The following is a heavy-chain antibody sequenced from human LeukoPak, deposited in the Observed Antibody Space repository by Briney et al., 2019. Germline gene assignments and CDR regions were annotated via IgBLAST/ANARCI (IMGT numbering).Heavy chain of an antibody. D-gene: IGHD3-10*01. Sequence: KPSETLSLTCTVSGGSISSAYWSWIRQPPGKGLEWIGYISYSGSTNYNPSLKSRITMSLDKSKNQFSLKLSSVTAADTAVYYCARIPRTGSGSYYLDYWGQGTLVTVSS. J-gene: IGHJ4*02. CDR3: ARIPRTGSGSYYLDY. CDR2: ISYSGST. CDR1: GGSISSAY. V-gene: IGHV4-59*01.